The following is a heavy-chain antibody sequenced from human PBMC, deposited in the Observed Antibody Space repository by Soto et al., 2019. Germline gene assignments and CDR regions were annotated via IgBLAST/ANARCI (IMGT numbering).Heavy chain of an antibody. CDR3: ARSLTMVRGPETTTRMDV. V-gene: IGHV1-46*03. CDR2: INPSGGST. CDR1: GYTFTSYY. D-gene: IGHD3-10*01. J-gene: IGHJ6*02. Sequence: GASVKVSCEASGYTFTSYYMHWVRQAPGQGLEWMGIINPSGGSTSYAQKFQGRVTMTRDTSTSTVYMELSSLRSEDTAVYYCARSLTMVRGPETTTRMDVWGQGTTVTVSS.